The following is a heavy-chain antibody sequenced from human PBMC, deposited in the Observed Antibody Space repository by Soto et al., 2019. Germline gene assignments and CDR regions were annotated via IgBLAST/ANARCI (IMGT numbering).Heavy chain of an antibody. V-gene: IGHV4-30-4*01. CDR1: GGSISSGDYY. D-gene: IGHD3-10*01. CDR2: IYYSGST. CDR3: ARGITMVRGVIMFYYYYGMDV. Sequence: PSETLSLTCTVSGGSISSGDYYWSWIRQPPGKGLEWIGYIYYSGSTYYNPSLKSRVTISVDTSKNQFSLKLSSVTAADTAVYYCARGITMVRGVIMFYYYYGMDVWGQGTTVTVSS. J-gene: IGHJ6*02.